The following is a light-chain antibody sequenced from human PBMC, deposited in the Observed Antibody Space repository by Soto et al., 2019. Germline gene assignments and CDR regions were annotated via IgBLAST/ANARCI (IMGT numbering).Light chain of an antibody. CDR2: DVY. J-gene: IGLJ1*01. V-gene: IGLV2-14*03. Sequence: QSVLTQPASVSGSPGQSIAISCTGVRTDVDGYDYVSWYQQHPGQAPQLIIYDVYNRPSGVSHRFSGSKSGDTASLTISGLQAEEEADYYCCSYTTSNTRQIVFGTGTKVTVL. CDR1: RTDVDGYDY. CDR3: CSYTTSNTRQIV.